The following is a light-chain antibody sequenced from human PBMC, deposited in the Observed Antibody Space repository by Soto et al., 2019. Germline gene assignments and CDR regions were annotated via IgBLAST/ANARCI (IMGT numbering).Light chain of an antibody. V-gene: IGKV1-39*01. CDR2: GAS. CDR3: QQTFNVPPWT. J-gene: IGKJ1*01. Sequence: DIVLTQSPDSLAVSLFDTVTVTCLASQNIDIYLNWYQQKAGTAPKVLISGASNLQRGVPSRFSGSGSGTDFTLTINNLQPEDFATYFCQQTFNVPPWTFGQGTKVDIK. CDR1: QNIDIY.